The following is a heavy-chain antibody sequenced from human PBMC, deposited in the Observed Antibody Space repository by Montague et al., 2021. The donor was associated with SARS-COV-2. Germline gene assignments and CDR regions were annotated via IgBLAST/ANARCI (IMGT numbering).Heavy chain of an antibody. CDR3: ATEGVGYCSSTSCYGPHYGMDV. V-gene: IGHV4-31*03. D-gene: IGHD2-2*03. CDR1: GGSISSGGYY. J-gene: IGHJ6*02. Sequence: TLSLTCTVSGGSISSGGYYWSWIRQHPGKGLEWIGYIYYSGSTYYNPSLKSRVTISVDTSKNQFSLKLSSVTAADTAVYYCATEGVGYCSSTSCYGPHYGMDVWGQGTTVTVSS. CDR2: IYYSGST.